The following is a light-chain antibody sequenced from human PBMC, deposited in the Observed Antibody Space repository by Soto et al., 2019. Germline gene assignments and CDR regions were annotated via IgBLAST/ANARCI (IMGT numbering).Light chain of an antibody. V-gene: IGKV1-5*01. CDR1: QSISSW. CDR3: QQYNSYSPWT. CDR2: DAS. Sequence: DIQMTQSPSTLSASVPDRLTITCRASQSISSWLPWYQQKPGKAPKLLTYDASSLESGVPSRFSGSGSGTEFTLTISSLQPDDFATYYCQQYNSYSPWTFGQGTTVDLK. J-gene: IGKJ1*01.